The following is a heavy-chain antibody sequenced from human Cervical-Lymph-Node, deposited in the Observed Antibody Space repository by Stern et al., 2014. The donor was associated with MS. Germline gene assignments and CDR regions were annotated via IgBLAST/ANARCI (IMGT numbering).Heavy chain of an antibody. D-gene: IGHD2-15*01. J-gene: IGHJ2*01. CDR3: AGTPSKYCYDDNCYIWYFDL. CDR2: IYYNGGS. Sequence: QVQLQESGPGLVKPSETLSLTCTVSGGSTTSHYWNWIRQAPGKGLEWIGDIYYNGGSNSSSSLKSRVTISLDTSKSQFSLRLSSVTAADSALYYCAGTPSKYCYDDNCYIWYFDLWGRGTLVTVSS. V-gene: IGHV4-59*11. CDR1: GGSTTSHY.